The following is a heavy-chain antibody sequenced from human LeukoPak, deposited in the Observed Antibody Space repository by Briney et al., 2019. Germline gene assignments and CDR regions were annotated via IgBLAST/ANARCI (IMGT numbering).Heavy chain of an antibody. J-gene: IGHJ6*02. CDR1: GFTFSSYS. Sequence: GGSLRLSCAASGFTFSSYSMTWVRQAPGKGLEWVSYISSGSSSRYYADSVKGRFTISRDNAKNSLYLQMNSLRVEDTAVYFCARLRYYAVDVWGQGTTVIVSS. V-gene: IGHV3-48*01. CDR3: ARLRYYAVDV. CDR2: ISSGSSSR.